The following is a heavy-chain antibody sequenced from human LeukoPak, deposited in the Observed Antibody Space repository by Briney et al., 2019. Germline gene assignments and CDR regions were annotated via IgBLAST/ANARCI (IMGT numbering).Heavy chain of an antibody. D-gene: IGHD3-9*01. CDR3: AGAMQYYDLSTGYPAGNGMDV. V-gene: IGHV3-7*01. J-gene: IGHJ6*02. CDR2: IKEDGSVI. CDR1: GFGFSNYW. Sequence: GGSLRLSCLGSGFGFSNYWMTWLRQAPGEGLEWVANIKEDGSVIYYADSVKGRFTISRDNSKSTLFLQMNSLRAEDTAVYYCAGAMQYYDLSTGYPAGNGMDVWGQGTTVTVSS.